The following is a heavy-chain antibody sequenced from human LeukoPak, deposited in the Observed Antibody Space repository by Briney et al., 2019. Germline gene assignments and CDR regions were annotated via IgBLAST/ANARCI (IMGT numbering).Heavy chain of an antibody. J-gene: IGHJ4*02. Sequence: SETLSLTCTVSSGSISSGSFYYWNWIRQPAGKGLEWIGRIYSSGSTHYNPSLKSRVTISVDTSKNQFSLKLNSVTAADTAVYYCAKSITTPPSHFDYWGQGTLVTVSS. CDR1: SGSISSGSFYY. CDR3: AKSITTPPSHFDY. V-gene: IGHV4-61*02. CDR2: IYSSGST. D-gene: IGHD3-3*01.